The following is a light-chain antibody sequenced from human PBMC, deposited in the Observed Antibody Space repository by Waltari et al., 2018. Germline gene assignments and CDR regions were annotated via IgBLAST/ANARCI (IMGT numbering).Light chain of an antibody. CDR2: AAS. CDR3: QQSYGTPPT. Sequence: DIQMTQSPSSLSASVGDRVTITCRASQSINNYLNWYQLKPVKAPKLLVYAASRLQSGVPSRFRGSASGTDYTLTISSLHSEDFATYYCQQSYGTPPTFAGGTTVEI. J-gene: IGKJ4*01. CDR1: QSINNY. V-gene: IGKV1-39*01.